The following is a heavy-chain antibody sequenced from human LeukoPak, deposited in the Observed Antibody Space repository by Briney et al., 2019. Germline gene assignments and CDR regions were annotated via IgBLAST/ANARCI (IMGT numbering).Heavy chain of an antibody. CDR1: GFTFSSYA. V-gene: IGHV3-23*01. Sequence: PGGSLRLSCAASGFTFSSYAMSWVRQAPGKGREWVSAISGSGGSTYYADSVKGRFTISRDNSKNTLYLQMNSLRAEDTAVYYCAQMLGVGATGIDAFDIWGQGTMVTVSS. CDR3: AQMLGVGATGIDAFDI. J-gene: IGHJ3*02. CDR2: ISGSGGST. D-gene: IGHD1-26*01.